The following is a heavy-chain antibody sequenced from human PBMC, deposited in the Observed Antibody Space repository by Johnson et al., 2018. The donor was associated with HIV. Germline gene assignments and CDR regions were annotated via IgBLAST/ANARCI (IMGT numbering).Heavy chain of an antibody. CDR3: ARDNGGSYYSAFDI. Sequence: VQLVESGGGVVQPGRSLRLSCADSGFTFSSYAMHWVRQAPGKGLEWVAVISYDGSNKYYADSVKGRFTISRDNSKNTLYLQMNSLRAEDTAVYYCARDNGGSYYSAFDIWGQGTMVTVSS. V-gene: IGHV3-30*04. J-gene: IGHJ3*02. CDR2: ISYDGSNK. CDR1: GFTFSSYA. D-gene: IGHD1-26*01.